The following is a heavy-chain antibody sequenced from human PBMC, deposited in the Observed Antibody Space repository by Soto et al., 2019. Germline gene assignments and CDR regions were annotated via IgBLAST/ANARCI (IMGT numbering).Heavy chain of an antibody. Sequence: GGSLRLSCAASGFTFSSYSMNWVRQAPGKGLEWVSSISSSSSYIYYADSVKGRFTISRDNAKNSLYLQMNSLRAEDTAVYYCARGPYYYDSSGYWHFGYWGQGTLVTVSS. D-gene: IGHD3-22*01. J-gene: IGHJ4*02. CDR1: GFTFSSYS. CDR2: ISSSSSYI. V-gene: IGHV3-21*01. CDR3: ARGPYYYDSSGYWHFGY.